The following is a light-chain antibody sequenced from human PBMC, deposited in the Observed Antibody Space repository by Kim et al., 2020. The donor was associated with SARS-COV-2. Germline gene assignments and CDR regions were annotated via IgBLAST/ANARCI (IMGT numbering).Light chain of an antibody. J-gene: IGKJ4*01. V-gene: IGKV1-17*01. CDR2: AAS. Sequence: DIQLTQSPSSLSASVGDRVTITCRASEGIDKDLAWFQQKPGRAPKRLIYAASTLQAGVPSRFSGSGSWTEFTLTISSLQPEDFATYYCLQHNSYPITFGGGTKVDIK. CDR1: EGIDKD. CDR3: LQHNSYPIT.